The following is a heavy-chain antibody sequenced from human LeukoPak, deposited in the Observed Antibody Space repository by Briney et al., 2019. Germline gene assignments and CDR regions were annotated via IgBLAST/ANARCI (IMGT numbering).Heavy chain of an antibody. CDR3: ARPYDPYDSSGYLPFDY. J-gene: IGHJ4*02. V-gene: IGHV3-7*01. CDR1: GFTFSSYE. CDR2: TKEDGGEK. D-gene: IGHD3-22*01. Sequence: GGSLRLSCAASGFTFSSYEMNWVRQAPGKGLEWVANTKEDGGEKYYVDSVKGRFTISRDNAENSLYLQMNSLRAEDTAVYYCARPYDPYDSSGYLPFDYWGQGTLVTVSS.